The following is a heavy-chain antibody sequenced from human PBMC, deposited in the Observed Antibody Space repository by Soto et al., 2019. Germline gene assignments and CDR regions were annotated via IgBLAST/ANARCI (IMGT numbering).Heavy chain of an antibody. CDR3: ARDSHSSSWSLDY. D-gene: IGHD6-13*01. CDR1: GYTFTGYY. V-gene: IGHV1-2*04. J-gene: IGHJ4*02. Sequence: ASVKVSCKASGYTFTGYYMHWVRQAPGQGLEWMGWINPNSGGTNYAQKFQGWVTMTRDTSISTAYMELSRLRSDDTAVYYCARDSHSSSWSLDYWGQGTLVTVSS. CDR2: INPNSGGT.